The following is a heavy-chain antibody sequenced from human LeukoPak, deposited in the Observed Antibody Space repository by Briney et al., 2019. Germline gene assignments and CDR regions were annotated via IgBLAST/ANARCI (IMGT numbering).Heavy chain of an antibody. CDR3: ARSTRALVPTADDAFDI. V-gene: IGHV3-66*02. Sequence: GSLRLSCAASGFTFSRNYMNWVRQAPGKGLELVSINHSVGTTYYADSVKGRCTISRDYSKNTLYLQMNSLRVEDTAVYYCARSTRALVPTADDAFDIWGQGTMVTLSS. D-gene: IGHD2-2*01. CDR2: NHSVGTT. CDR1: GFTFSRNY. J-gene: IGHJ3*02.